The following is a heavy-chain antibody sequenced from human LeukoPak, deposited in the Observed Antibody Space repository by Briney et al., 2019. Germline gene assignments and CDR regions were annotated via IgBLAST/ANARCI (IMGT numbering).Heavy chain of an antibody. Sequence: SETQSLTCSLYGHSIKRSYWNWVRHSAGQGLEWIGRIYTSGTINYNPSLKRRITFSMDKSKNQFFLKLNSVTAADTANYYGARGIPHVGYYYYYMDVWGKGTKVTVSS. J-gene: IGHJ6*03. CDR1: GHSIKRSY. V-gene: IGHV4-4*07. CDR3: ARGIPHVGYYYYYMDV. CDR2: IYTSGTI.